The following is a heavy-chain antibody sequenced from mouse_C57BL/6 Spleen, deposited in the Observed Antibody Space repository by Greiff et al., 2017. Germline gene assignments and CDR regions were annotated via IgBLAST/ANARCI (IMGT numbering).Heavy chain of an antibody. Sequence: QVQLKESGPGLVQPSQSLSITCTVSGFSLTSYGVHWVRQSPGKGLEWMGVIWSGGSTNYNAAFISSLSISKDNSKSQVFFKMNSLQADDTAIYYCASLYDYDGGYAMDYWGQGTSVTVSS. CDR3: ASLYDYDGGYAMDY. CDR2: IWSGGST. CDR1: GFSLTSYG. J-gene: IGHJ4*01. D-gene: IGHD2-4*01. V-gene: IGHV2-2*01.